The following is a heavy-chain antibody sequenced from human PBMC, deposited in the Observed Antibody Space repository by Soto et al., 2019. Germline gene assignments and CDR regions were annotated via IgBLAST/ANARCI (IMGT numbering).Heavy chain of an antibody. D-gene: IGHD6-13*01. J-gene: IGHJ5*02. CDR3: AKDSAYSSSWYNWFDP. CDR2: ILYDGRNK. V-gene: IGHV3-30*18. Sequence: QVQLVESGGDVVQPGRSLRLSCAASGFTFSNYGMHWVRQAPGKGLEWVAVILYDGRNKYYADSVKGRFTISRDNSKNQLYLQMNSLRTEDTAVYYCAKDSAYSSSWYNWFDPWGQGTLVTVSS. CDR1: GFTFSNYG.